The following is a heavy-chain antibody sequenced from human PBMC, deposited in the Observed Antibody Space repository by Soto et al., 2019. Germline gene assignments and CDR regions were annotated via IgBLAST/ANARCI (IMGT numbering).Heavy chain of an antibody. Sequence: GGSLRLSCAASGFTFSSYAMSWVRQAPGKGLEWVSAISGSGGSTYYADSVKGRFTISRDNSKNTLYLQMNSLRAEDTAVYYCAKGDDYDFWSGYQLIGYWGQGTLVTVSS. CDR1: GFTFSSYA. V-gene: IGHV3-23*01. D-gene: IGHD3-3*01. CDR2: ISGSGGST. J-gene: IGHJ4*02. CDR3: AKGDDYDFWSGYQLIGY.